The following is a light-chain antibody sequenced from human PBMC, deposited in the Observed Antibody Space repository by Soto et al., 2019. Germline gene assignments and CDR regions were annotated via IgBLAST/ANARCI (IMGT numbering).Light chain of an antibody. J-gene: IGKJ1*01. CDR3: QQYNSYSWT. CDR1: QSISSY. Sequence: DIQMTQSPSSLSASVGDRVTITCRASQSISSYLNWYQQKPGKAPKLLIYAASSLQSGVPSRFSGSGSGTDFTPTIRSLQPDDFANYYCQQYNSYSWTFGQGTKVDIK. V-gene: IGKV1-39*01. CDR2: AAS.